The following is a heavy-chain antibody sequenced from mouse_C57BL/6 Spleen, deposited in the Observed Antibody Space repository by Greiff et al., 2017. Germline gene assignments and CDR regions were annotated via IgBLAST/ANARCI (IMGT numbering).Heavy chain of an antibody. Sequence: VQLKQSGAELVKPGASVKLSCTASGFNIKDYYMHWVKQRTEQGLEWIGRIDPEDGETKNAPKFQGKATITADTSSNTAYLQLSSLTSEDTAVYYCARAYSNLFDYWGQGTTLTVSS. CDR2: IDPEDGET. J-gene: IGHJ2*01. V-gene: IGHV14-2*01. D-gene: IGHD2-5*01. CDR1: GFNIKDYY. CDR3: ARAYSNLFDY.